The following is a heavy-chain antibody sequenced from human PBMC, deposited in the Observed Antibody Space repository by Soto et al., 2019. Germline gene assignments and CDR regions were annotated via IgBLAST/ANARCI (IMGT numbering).Heavy chain of an antibody. D-gene: IGHD6-13*01. V-gene: IGHV4-30-2*01. CDR2: IYDSGNT. CDR3: ARGQGAAAGHSNFDY. CDR1: GGSISGTTYS. Sequence: SETLSLTCAVSGGSISGTTYSWSWIRQPPGKGLEWIGYIYDSGNTYYNPSLKSQFSISVVRSKNQFSLKLSSVTAADTAVYYCARGQGAAAGHSNFDYWGQGALVTVSS. J-gene: IGHJ4*02.